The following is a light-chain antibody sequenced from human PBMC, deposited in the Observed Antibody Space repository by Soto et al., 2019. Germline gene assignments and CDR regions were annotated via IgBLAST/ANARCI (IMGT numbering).Light chain of an antibody. CDR2: AAY. CDR1: QHISTY. J-gene: IGKJ1*01. CDR3: QPSYSTHRT. Sequence: IQMTQSPANLSASVGDRGTIACRAGQHISTYLNWYQQKPGKDNKLLIYAAYSLQSGVQSTFSGSGSGTDFTLTIRSMQPEDFATYYCQPSYSTHRTLGTGNQVDIK. V-gene: IGKV1-39*01.